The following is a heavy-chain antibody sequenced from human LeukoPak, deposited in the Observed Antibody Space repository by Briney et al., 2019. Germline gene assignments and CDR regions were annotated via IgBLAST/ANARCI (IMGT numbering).Heavy chain of an antibody. J-gene: IGHJ4*02. CDR1: GFTFSSYA. Sequence: GGSLRLSCAASGFTFSSYAMHWVRQAPVKGLEYVSAISSNGGSTYYANSVKGRFTISRDNSKNTLYLQMGSLRAEDMAVYYCARVSIAAAGAFDYWGQGTLVTVSS. D-gene: IGHD6-13*01. CDR3: ARVSIAAAGAFDY. V-gene: IGHV3-64*01. CDR2: ISSNGGST.